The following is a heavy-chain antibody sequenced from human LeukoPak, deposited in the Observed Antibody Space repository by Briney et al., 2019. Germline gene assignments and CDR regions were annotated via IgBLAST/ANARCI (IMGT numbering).Heavy chain of an antibody. CDR1: GYTLTSYG. J-gene: IGHJ6*03. D-gene: IGHD2-2*01. Sequence: ASVKVSCKASGYTLTSYGISWVRQAPGQGLEWMGWISAYNGNTRYAQKLQGRVTMTTDSSTSTAYMVLRSLRSDDTAVYYCARGPIIDIVVIPAAADYYHMDVWGKGTTVTVSS. CDR3: ARGPIIDIVVIPAAADYYHMDV. V-gene: IGHV1-18*01. CDR2: ISAYNGNT.